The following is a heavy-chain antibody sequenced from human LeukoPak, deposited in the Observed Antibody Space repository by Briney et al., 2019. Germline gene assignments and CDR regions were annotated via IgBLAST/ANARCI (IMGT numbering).Heavy chain of an antibody. V-gene: IGHV3-30-3*01. CDR3: AKGLGKATVTPLGY. Sequence: PGGSLRLSCAASGFTFSSYAMHWVRQAPGKGLEWVAVISYDGSNKYYADSVKGRFTISRDNSKNTLYLQMDSLRAEDTAVYYCAKGLGKATVTPLGYWGQGTLVTVSS. J-gene: IGHJ4*02. CDR1: GFTFSSYA. CDR2: ISYDGSNK. D-gene: IGHD4-11*01.